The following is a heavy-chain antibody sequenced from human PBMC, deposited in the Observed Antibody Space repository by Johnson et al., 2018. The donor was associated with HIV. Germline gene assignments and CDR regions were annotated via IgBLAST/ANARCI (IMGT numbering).Heavy chain of an antibody. CDR2: IRGRGGST. J-gene: IGHJ3*02. Sequence: VQLVESGGGVVQPGRSLRLSCAASGFTFSSYGMSWVRQAPGKGLEWVSTIRGRGGSTYYADSVQGQFTISRDNSKNTLYLQMNSLSAEDTALYYCARRAGGVGGGFDIWGQGTMVTVSS. CDR3: ARRAGGVGGGFDI. D-gene: IGHD3-10*01. CDR1: GFTFSSYG. V-gene: IGHV3-23*04.